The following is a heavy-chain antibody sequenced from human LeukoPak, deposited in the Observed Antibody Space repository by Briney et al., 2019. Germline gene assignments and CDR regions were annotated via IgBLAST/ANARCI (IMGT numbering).Heavy chain of an antibody. J-gene: IGHJ4*02. CDR3: AKGGDYVYYFDY. CDR2: ISGSGGST. D-gene: IGHD4-17*01. V-gene: IGHV3-23*01. CDR1: GFTFSSYW. Sequence: GGSLRLSCAASGFTFSSYWMHWVRQAPGKGLEWVSAISGSGGSTYYADSVKGRFTISRDNSKNTLYLQMNSLRAEDTAVYYCAKGGDYVYYFDYWGQGTLVTVSS.